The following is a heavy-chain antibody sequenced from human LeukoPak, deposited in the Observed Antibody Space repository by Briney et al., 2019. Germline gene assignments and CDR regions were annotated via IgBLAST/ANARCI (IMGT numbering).Heavy chain of an antibody. CDR2: INPNSGGT. CDR1: GYTFTGYY. D-gene: IGHD3-9*01. J-gene: IGHJ5*02. CDR3: ARDFFKIFTRGNWFDP. Sequence: GASVKVSCKASGYTFTGYYMHWVRQAPGQGLEWMGWINPNSGGTNYAQKFQGWVTMTRDTSISTAYMELSRLRSDDTAVYYCARDFFKIFTRGNWFDPWGQGTLVTVSS. V-gene: IGHV1-2*04.